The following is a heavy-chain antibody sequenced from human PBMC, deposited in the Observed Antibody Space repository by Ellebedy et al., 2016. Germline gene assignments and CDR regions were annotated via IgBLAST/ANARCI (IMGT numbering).Heavy chain of an antibody. CDR2: INHSGST. CDR1: GGSFSGYY. Sequence: SETLSLXXAVYGGSFSGYYWSWIRQPPGKGLEWIGEINHSGSTNYNPSLKSRLTLSVDTSKNQLSLKLSSVTAADTAVYYCARHGCTSSSCTIGSYNYGMDVWGQGTTVTVSS. J-gene: IGHJ6*02. V-gene: IGHV4-34*01. D-gene: IGHD2-2*01. CDR3: ARHGCTSSSCTIGSYNYGMDV.